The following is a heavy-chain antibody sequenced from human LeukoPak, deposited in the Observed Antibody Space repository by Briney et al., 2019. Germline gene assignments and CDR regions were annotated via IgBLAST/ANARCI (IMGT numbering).Heavy chain of an antibody. D-gene: IGHD5-18*01. J-gene: IGHJ4*02. CDR2: ISGSGGST. V-gene: IGHV3-23*01. Sequence: GGSLRLSCAASGFTFSSYAMSWVRQAPGKGLEWVSAISGSGGSTYYADSVKGRFTVSRDNSKNTLYLQMNSLRAEDTAVYYCAKSGTAMAGYYYFDYWGQGTLVTVSS. CDR3: AKSGTAMAGYYYFDY. CDR1: GFTFSSYA.